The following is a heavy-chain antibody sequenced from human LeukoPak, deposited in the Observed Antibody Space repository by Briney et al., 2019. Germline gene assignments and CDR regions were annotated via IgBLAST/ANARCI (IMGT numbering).Heavy chain of an antibody. Sequence: GGSLRLSCAASGFTFSSYSMSWVRQAPGKGLEWVSAISGSGGSTYYADSVKGRFTISRDNSKNTLYLQMNSLRAEDTAVYYCARDSGGNGVNRPYFDYWGQGTLVTVSS. D-gene: IGHD2-15*01. CDR2: ISGSGGST. V-gene: IGHV3-23*01. J-gene: IGHJ4*02. CDR1: GFTFSSYS. CDR3: ARDSGGNGVNRPYFDY.